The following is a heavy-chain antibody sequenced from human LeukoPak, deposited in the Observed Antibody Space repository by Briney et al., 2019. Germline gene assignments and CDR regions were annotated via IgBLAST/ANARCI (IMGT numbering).Heavy chain of an antibody. V-gene: IGHV1-69*05. Sequence: SVKVSCKASGGTFSSYAISWVRQAPGQGLEWMGGIIPIFGTANYAQKFQGRVTITTDESTSTAYMELSSLRSEDTAVYYCARGDIITGTIYYFDYWGQGTLVTVSS. CDR3: ARGDIITGTIYYFDY. J-gene: IGHJ4*02. CDR2: IIPIFGTA. CDR1: GGTFSSYA. D-gene: IGHD1-7*01.